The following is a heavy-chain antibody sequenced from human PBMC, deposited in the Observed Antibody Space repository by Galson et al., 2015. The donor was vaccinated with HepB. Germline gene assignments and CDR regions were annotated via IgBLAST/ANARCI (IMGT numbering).Heavy chain of an antibody. Sequence: SLRLSCAASGFTFSSYEMNWVRQAPGKGLEWISSISRSGSTIYYADSVKGRFTISRDNAKNSLYLQMNSLRAEDTAVYYCARAREAAAGISFDYWGQGTLVTVSS. CDR2: ISRSGSTI. CDR1: GFTFSSYE. D-gene: IGHD6-13*01. CDR3: ARAREAAAGISFDY. J-gene: IGHJ4*02. V-gene: IGHV3-48*03.